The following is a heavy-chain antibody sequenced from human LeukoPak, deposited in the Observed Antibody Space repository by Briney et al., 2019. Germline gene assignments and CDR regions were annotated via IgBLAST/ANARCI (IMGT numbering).Heavy chain of an antibody. V-gene: IGHV4-4*07. Sequence: SETLSLTCTVSGDSINRYLWTWIRQPAGRGLEWIGRIYDSGTTNYKPSLKSRVSMSVETPKNQFSLRLSSVTAADTAVYYCARWGGSGTYHFDYWGQGTLVTVSS. CDR2: IYDSGTT. CDR3: ARWGGSGTYHFDY. J-gene: IGHJ4*02. D-gene: IGHD3-10*01. CDR1: GDSINRYL.